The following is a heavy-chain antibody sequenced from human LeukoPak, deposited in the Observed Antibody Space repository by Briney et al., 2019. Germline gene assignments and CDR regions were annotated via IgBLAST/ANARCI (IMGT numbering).Heavy chain of an antibody. D-gene: IGHD1-1*01. Sequence: GGSLRLSCAAPGFTFSSHWMSWVRQAPGKGLEWVATIKQDGSEKYYVGSVMGRFTISRDNAKNSLYLQVNSLRAEDTALYFCARNTWVESYYYYYFDVWGKGTTVTVSS. CDR1: GFTFSSHW. J-gene: IGHJ6*03. CDR2: IKQDGSEK. V-gene: IGHV3-7*01. CDR3: ARNTWVESYYYYYFDV.